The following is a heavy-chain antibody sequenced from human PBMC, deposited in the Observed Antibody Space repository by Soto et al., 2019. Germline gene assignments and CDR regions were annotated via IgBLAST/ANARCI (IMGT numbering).Heavy chain of an antibody. J-gene: IGHJ4*02. V-gene: IGHV3-74*01. CDR3: ARGTTMVRGLSD. Sequence: EVQLVESGGGLVQPGGSLRLSCAASGFTFSSYWMHWVRQAPGKGLVWVSRINSDGSSTSYADSVKGRFTISRDNAKNTLYLQMNSLGAEDTAVYYCARGTTMVRGLSDWGQGTLVTVSS. D-gene: IGHD3-10*01. CDR1: GFTFSSYW. CDR2: INSDGSST.